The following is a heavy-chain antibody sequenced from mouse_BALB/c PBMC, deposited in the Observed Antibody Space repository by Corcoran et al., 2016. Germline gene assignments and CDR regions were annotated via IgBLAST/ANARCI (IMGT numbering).Heavy chain of an antibody. CDR2: IDPANGNT. J-gene: IGHJ3*01. D-gene: IGHD1-1*01. CDR1: GFNIKDTY. V-gene: IGHV14-3*02. Sequence: EVQLQQSRAELVKPGASVKLSCTASGFNIKDTYMHWVKQRPEQGLEWIGRIDPANGNTKYDPKFQGKATITADTSSNTAYLQLSSLTSEDTAVYYCARRDYGSSSSWFAYWGQGTLVTVSA. CDR3: ARRDYGSSSSWFAY.